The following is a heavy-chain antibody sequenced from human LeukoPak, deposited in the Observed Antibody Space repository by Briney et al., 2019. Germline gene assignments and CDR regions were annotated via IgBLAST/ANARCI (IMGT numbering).Heavy chain of an antibody. Sequence: SVKVSCKASGGTFSSYAISWVRQAPGQGLEWMGGIIPIIGTANYAQKFQGRVTITADKSTSTAYMELSSLRSEDTAVYYCARTRFLEWLFYFDYWGQGTLVTVSS. J-gene: IGHJ4*02. CDR1: GGTFSSYA. D-gene: IGHD3-3*01. V-gene: IGHV1-69*06. CDR3: ARTRFLEWLFYFDY. CDR2: IIPIIGTA.